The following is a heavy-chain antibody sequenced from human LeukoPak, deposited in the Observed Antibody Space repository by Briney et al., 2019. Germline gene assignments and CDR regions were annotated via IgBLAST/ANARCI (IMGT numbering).Heavy chain of an antibody. CDR1: GFTVSSNF. CDR2: INSGGTT. J-gene: IGHJ4*02. CDR3: ARYAGSD. Sequence: GGSLRLSCAASGFTVSSNFMSWVRQAPGKGLEWVSVINSGGTTYYADSVKGRFTISRDNSKNTPYLQMDSLRAEDTAVYYCARYAGSDWGQGTLVTVSS. D-gene: IGHD1-14*01. V-gene: IGHV3-66*01.